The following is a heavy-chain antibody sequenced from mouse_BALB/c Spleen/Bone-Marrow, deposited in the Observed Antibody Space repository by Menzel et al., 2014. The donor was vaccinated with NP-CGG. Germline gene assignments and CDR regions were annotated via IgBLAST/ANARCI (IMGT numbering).Heavy chain of an antibody. J-gene: IGHJ4*01. Sequence: QVQLQQSGAELAKPGASVKMSCKASGYTFTSYWMHWVKPRPGQGLEWIGYINPSTGYTEYNRKFKDKATLTADKSSSTAYMQLSSLTSEDSAVYYCARPENYDAMDYWGQGTSVTVSS. CDR2: INPSTGYT. CDR3: ARPENYDAMDY. CDR1: GYTFTSYW. V-gene: IGHV1-7*01.